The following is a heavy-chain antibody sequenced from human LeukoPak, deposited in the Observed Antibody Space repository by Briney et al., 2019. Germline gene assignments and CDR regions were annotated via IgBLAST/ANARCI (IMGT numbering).Heavy chain of an antibody. V-gene: IGHV3-21*01. Sequence: GGSLRLSCAASGFTFSGYSMNWVRQAPGKGLEWVSSISSSSSYIYYADSVKGRFTISRDNAKNSLYLQMNSLRAEDTAVYYRARDHDSYGQPDYWGQGTLVTVSS. CDR1: GFTFSGYS. CDR2: ISSSSSYI. CDR3: ARDHDSYGQPDY. D-gene: IGHD5-18*01. J-gene: IGHJ4*02.